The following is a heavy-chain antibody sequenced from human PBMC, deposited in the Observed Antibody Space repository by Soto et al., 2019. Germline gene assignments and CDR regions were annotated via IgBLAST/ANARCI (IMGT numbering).Heavy chain of an antibody. D-gene: IGHD1-1*01. CDR1: GYTFTSYA. CDR2: INAGNGNT. V-gene: IGHV1-3*01. J-gene: IGHJ3*02. Sequence: QVQLVQSGAEVKKPGASVKVSCKASGYTFTSYAMHWVRQAPGQRLEWMGWINAGNGNTKYSQKFQGRVTITRDTSASTAYMELSSLRSEDTAVYYCARGRVNNWNAGGDAFDIWGQGTMVTVSS. CDR3: ARGRVNNWNAGGDAFDI.